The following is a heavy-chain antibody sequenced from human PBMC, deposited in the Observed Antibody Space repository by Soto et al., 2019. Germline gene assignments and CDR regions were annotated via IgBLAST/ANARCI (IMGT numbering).Heavy chain of an antibody. V-gene: IGHV3-13*05. D-gene: IGHD6-6*01. CDR3: ARGAYSSSSPFGTHYYYYYGMDV. CDR1: GFTFSSYD. CDR2: IGTAGDP. J-gene: IGHJ6*02. Sequence: GGSLRLSCAASGFTFSSYDMHWVRQATGKGLEWVSAIGTAGDPYYPGSVKGRFTISRENVKNSLYLQMNSLRAGDTAVYYCARGAYSSSSPFGTHYYYYYGMDVWGQGTTVTVSS.